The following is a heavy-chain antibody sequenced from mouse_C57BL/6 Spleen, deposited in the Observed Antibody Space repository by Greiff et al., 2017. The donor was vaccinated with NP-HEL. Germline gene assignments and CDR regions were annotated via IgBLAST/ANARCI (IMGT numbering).Heavy chain of an antibody. D-gene: IGHD2-4*01. J-gene: IGHJ4*01. Sequence: QVQLQQSGAELARPGASVKLSCKASGYTFTSYGISWVKQRTGQGLEWIGEIYPRSGNTYYNEKFKGKATLTADKSSSTAYMELRSLTSEDSAVYFCARGLIYYDYPYYAMDYWGQGTSVTVSS. CDR3: ARGLIYYDYPYYAMDY. CDR1: GYTFTSYG. CDR2: IYPRSGNT. V-gene: IGHV1-81*01.